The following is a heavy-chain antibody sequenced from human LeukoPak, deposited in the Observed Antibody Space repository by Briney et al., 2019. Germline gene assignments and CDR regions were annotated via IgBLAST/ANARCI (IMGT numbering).Heavy chain of an antibody. J-gene: IGHJ6*02. V-gene: IGHV3-33*01. CDR2: IWYDGSNK. CDR3: ARGIEYGSGSYYKGYGMDV. Sequence: GRSLRLSCAASGFTFSSYGMHWVRQAPGKGLEWVAAIWYDGSNKYYADSVKGRFTISRDNSKNTLYLQTNSLRAEDTAVYYCARGIEYGSGSYYKGYGMDVWGQGTTVTVSS. D-gene: IGHD3-10*01. CDR1: GFTFSSYG.